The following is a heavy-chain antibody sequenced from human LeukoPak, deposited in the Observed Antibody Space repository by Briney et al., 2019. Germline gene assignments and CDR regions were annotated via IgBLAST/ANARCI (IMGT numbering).Heavy chain of an antibody. CDR3: ARGLGSGSYYHF. J-gene: IGHJ4*02. D-gene: IGHD3-10*01. CDR2: IYTSGST. V-gene: IGHV4-61*02. CDR1: GGSISSGSYY. Sequence: SETLSLTCTVSGGSISSGSYYWSWIRQPAGKGLEWIGRIYTSGSTNYNPSLKSRVTISVDTSKNQFSLRLSSVTAADTAVYYCARGLGSGSYYHFWGQGTLVIVSS.